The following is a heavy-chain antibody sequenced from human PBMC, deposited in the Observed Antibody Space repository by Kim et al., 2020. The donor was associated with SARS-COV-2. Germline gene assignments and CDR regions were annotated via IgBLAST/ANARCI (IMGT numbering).Heavy chain of an antibody. V-gene: IGHV1-69*13. Sequence: SVKVSCKASGGTFSSYAISWVRQAPGQGLEWMGGIIPIFGTANYAQKFQGRVTITADESTSTAYMELSSQRSEDTAVYYCARVRNDWDKNYYGSGSYGWAGFQGLYYYYYGMDVWGQGTTVTVSS. J-gene: IGHJ6*02. CDR2: IIPIFGTA. D-gene: IGHD3-10*01. CDR3: ARVRNDWDKNYYGSGSYGWAGFQGLYYYYYGMDV. CDR1: GGTFSSYA.